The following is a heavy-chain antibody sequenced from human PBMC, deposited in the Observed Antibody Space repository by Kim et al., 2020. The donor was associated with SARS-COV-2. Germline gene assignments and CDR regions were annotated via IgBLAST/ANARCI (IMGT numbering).Heavy chain of an antibody. V-gene: IGHV4-34*01. Sequence: SETLSLTCAVYGGSFSGYYWSWIRQPPGKGLEWIGEINHSGSTNYNPSHKSRVTISVDTSKNQFSLKLSSVTAADTAVYYCARARLTGEGVAFDIWGQGT. CDR2: INHSGST. D-gene: IGHD7-27*01. CDR1: GGSFSGYY. J-gene: IGHJ3*02. CDR3: ARARLTGEGVAFDI.